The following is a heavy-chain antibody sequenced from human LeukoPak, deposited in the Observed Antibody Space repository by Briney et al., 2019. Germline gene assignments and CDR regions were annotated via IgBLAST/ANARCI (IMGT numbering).Heavy chain of an antibody. CDR1: GFTFSDYY. CDR2: ISSSGSTI. V-gene: IGHV3-11*04. D-gene: IGHD1-26*01. CDR3: ARDLDYSGSPRTCDY. Sequence: GSLRLSCAASGFTFSDYYMSWIRQAPGKGLEWVSYISSSGSTIYYAHSVKGRFTISRDNAKNSLYLQMNSLRAEDTAVYYCARDLDYSGSPRTCDYWGQGTLVTVSS. J-gene: IGHJ4*02.